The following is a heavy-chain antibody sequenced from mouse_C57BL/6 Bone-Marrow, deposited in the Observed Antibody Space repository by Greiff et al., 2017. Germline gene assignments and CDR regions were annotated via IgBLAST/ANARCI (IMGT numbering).Heavy chain of an antibody. CDR1: GYTFTSYW. Sequence: VQLQQSGTELVKPGASVKLSCKASGYTFTSYWMHWVKQRPGQGLEWIGNINPSNGGTNYNEKFKSKATLTVDKSSSTAYMQLSSLTSEDSAVYYCARAPVYYGSSYGGYYYAMDYWGQGTSVTVSS. D-gene: IGHD1-1*01. CDR2: INPSNGGT. V-gene: IGHV1-53*01. J-gene: IGHJ4*01. CDR3: ARAPVYYGSSYGGYYYAMDY.